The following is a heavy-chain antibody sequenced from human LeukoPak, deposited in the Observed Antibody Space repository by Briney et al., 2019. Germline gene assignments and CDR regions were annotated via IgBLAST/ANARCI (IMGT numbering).Heavy chain of an antibody. Sequence: PSETLSLTCTVSGGSISSSGYYWGWIRQPPGKGLEWIGSMYYSGSTYYNPSLKSRVTISVDTSKNHFSLKLSSVTAADTAVYYCARVRGYSYGYFDYWGQGTLVTVSS. J-gene: IGHJ4*02. CDR3: ARVRGYSYGYFDY. V-gene: IGHV4-39*02. CDR1: GGSISSSGYY. CDR2: MYYSGST. D-gene: IGHD5-18*01.